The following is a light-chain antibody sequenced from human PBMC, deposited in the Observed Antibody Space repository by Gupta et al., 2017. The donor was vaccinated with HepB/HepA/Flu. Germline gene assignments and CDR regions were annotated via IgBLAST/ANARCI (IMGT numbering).Light chain of an antibody. Sequence: EIVLTQSPGTLSLSPGERATLSCRASQSFSGNFLAWYQQKLGQAPRLLIYGASSRATGIPDRFSGSGSGTDFTLTISRLEPEDFAVYYCQQYGRSLRTFGQGTKVEIK. V-gene: IGKV3-20*01. CDR2: GAS. CDR1: QSFSGNF. J-gene: IGKJ1*01. CDR3: QQYGRSLRT.